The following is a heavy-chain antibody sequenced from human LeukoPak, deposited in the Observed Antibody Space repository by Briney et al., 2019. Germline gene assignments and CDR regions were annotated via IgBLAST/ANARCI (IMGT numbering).Heavy chain of an antibody. CDR1: GFTLSSYA. D-gene: IGHD2-21*01. J-gene: IGHJ4*02. V-gene: IGHV3-23*01. CDR2: ISDSGNT. CDR3: AKAPVTTCRGAYCYPFDY. Sequence: PGGSLRLSCAASGFTLSSYAMSWVRQAPGNGLEWVSAISDSGNTYHADSVKGRFTISRDSSKNTLFLQMNRLRPEDAAVYYCAKAPVTTCRGAYCYPFDYWGQGTLVTVSS.